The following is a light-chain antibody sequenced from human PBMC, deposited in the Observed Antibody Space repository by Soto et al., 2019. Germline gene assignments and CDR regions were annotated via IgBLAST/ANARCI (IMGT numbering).Light chain of an antibody. Sequence: DIVMTQSPDSLAVSLGERATINCKSSQSVLYSSNNKNYLAWYQQKPGQPPKLLIYWASTRESGVPDRFSVSGSGTDFTLTISSLQAEDVAVYYCQQYYSTPRWTFGQGTKVEIK. CDR1: QSVLYSSNNKNY. CDR3: QQYYSTPRWT. CDR2: WAS. J-gene: IGKJ1*01. V-gene: IGKV4-1*01.